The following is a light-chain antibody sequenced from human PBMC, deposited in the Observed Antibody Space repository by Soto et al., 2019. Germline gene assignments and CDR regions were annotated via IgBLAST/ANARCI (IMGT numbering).Light chain of an antibody. V-gene: IGLV3-25*03. Sequence: SYELTQPPSVSVSPGQTARISCSGDALPKQYAYWYQQKPGQAPVLVIYKDSERPSGIPERFSGSSSGTTVTLTISGVQAEDEADYYCQSADSSGTYVVFGVGTKLTVL. CDR3: QSADSSGTYVV. CDR1: ALPKQY. CDR2: KDS. J-gene: IGLJ2*01.